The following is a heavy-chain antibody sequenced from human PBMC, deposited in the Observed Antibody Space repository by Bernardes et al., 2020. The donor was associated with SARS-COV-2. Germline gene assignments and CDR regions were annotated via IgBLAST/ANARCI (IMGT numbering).Heavy chain of an antibody. V-gene: IGHV4-30-4*01. CDR2: IYYSGST. CDR1: GGSISSGDYY. J-gene: IGHJ4*02. CDR3: ARAAHGRITMIRGVIQHCDY. Sequence: SETLSLTCTVSGGSISSGDYYCSWIRQPPGKCLEWIGYIYYSGSTYYNPSLKSRVTISVDTSKNQFSLKLSSVTAADTAVYYCARAAHGRITMIRGVIQHCDYWGQGTLVTVSS. D-gene: IGHD3-10*01.